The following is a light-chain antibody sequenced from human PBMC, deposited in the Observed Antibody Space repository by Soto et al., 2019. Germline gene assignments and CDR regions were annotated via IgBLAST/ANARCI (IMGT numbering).Light chain of an antibody. CDR3: QQGGT. J-gene: IGKJ2*01. Sequence: EIVLTQSPATLSLSPGERATLSCRASLSVSGSLAWYQQKPGQTPRLLIYDVSSRAAGIPARFSGSGSGTDFTLTITSLESEDLAVYYCQQGGTFGQGTKVDI. CDR1: LSVSGS. V-gene: IGKV3-11*01. CDR2: DVS.